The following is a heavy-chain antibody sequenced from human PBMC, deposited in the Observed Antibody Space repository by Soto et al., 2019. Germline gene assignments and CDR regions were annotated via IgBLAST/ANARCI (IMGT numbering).Heavy chain of an antibody. Sequence: QVQLVQSGAEVKKPGSSVKVSCKTSGGTFSSYAINWVRQAPGQGLEWMGRIIPIFGTANYEQKFQGRITITADKSTNTGFMELRSLRSDDTAVYYCASSPPPTVTMDARYFDLWGRGTLVTVSS. CDR2: IIPIFGTA. J-gene: IGHJ2*01. CDR1: GGTFSSYA. D-gene: IGHD4-17*01. CDR3: ASSPPPTVTMDARYFDL. V-gene: IGHV1-69*14.